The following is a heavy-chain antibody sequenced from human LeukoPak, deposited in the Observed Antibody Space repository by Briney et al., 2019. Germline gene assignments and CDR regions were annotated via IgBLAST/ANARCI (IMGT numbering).Heavy chain of an antibody. Sequence: PGGSLRLSCAASGFTFSGSAMNWVRQASGKGLEWVGRIRSKANSYATAYAASVKGRFTISRDDSKNTAYLQMNSLKTEDTAVYYCTVRGIAVDYYYYGMDVWGQGTTVTVSS. D-gene: IGHD6-19*01. J-gene: IGHJ6*02. CDR1: GFTFSGSA. CDR2: IRSKANSYAT. CDR3: TVRGIAVDYYYYGMDV. V-gene: IGHV3-73*01.